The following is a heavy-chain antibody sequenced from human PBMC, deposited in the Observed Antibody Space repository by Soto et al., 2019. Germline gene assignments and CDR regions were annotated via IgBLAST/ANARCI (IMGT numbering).Heavy chain of an antibody. CDR2: ISGSDGRT. D-gene: IGHD1-1*01. Sequence: EVQILESGGGLVQPGGSLRLSCAASGYTFSSSAMNWVRQAPWKGLEWVSVISGSDGRTYYADSVKGRFTISRDNSKNTLYLDMNSLRAEDTAVYYCAKSVNINWKNWFDPWGQGTLVTVSS. CDR1: GYTFSSSA. V-gene: IGHV3-23*01. J-gene: IGHJ5*02. CDR3: AKSVNINWKNWFDP.